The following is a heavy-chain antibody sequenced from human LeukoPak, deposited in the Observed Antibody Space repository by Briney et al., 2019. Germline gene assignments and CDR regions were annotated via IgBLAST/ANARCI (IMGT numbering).Heavy chain of an antibody. CDR1: GFTFSSYW. D-gene: IGHD3-3*01. J-gene: IGHJ4*02. V-gene: IGHV3-7*01. CDR3: ARDIHRYYGDY. CDR2: IKQDGREK. Sequence: GGSLRLSCAASGFTFSSYWMSWVRQAPGKGLEWVANIKQDGREKYYVDSVKGRFSISRDNARNSVYLQMNSLRAEDTAVYYCARDIHRYYGDYWGQGALVIISS.